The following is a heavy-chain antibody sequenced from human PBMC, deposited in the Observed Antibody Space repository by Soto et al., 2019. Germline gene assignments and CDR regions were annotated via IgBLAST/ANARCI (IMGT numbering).Heavy chain of an antibody. CDR1: GGSFSGYY. J-gene: IGHJ5*02. Sequence: QVQLQQWGAGLLKPSETLSLTCAVYGGSFSGYYWSWIRQPPGKGLEWIGEINHSGSTNYNPSLKSRVTISVDTSKNQFSLELSSVTAADTAVYYCARGRWRGGSSTNNWFDPWGQGTLVTVSS. D-gene: IGHD6-13*01. CDR2: INHSGST. V-gene: IGHV4-34*01. CDR3: ARGRWRGGSSTNNWFDP.